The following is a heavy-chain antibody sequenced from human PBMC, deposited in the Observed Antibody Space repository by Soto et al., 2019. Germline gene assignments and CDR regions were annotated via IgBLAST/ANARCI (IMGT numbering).Heavy chain of an antibody. CDR3: AREDHFKSSPAFDS. Sequence: QVQLVQSGAEVKKPGASVKVSCKASGYTFTGYHMHWVRQAPGQGLEWMGWINPKSGDTNYAQKFRGWVTMTRDPSISTAYMELDSLKSDDTAVYFCAREDHFKSSPAFDSWGQGTLVAVSS. CDR2: INPKSGDT. J-gene: IGHJ4*02. CDR1: GYTFTGYH. V-gene: IGHV1-2*04. D-gene: IGHD6-6*01.